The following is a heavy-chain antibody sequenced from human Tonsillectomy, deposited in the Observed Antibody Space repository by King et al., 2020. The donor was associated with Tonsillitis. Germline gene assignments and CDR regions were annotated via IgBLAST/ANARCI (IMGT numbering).Heavy chain of an antibody. CDR3: AKSGCSSSICYAEVYHYFYQGVDL. V-gene: IGHV3-30*18. CDR2: ISYDGNNK. Sequence: HVQLVESGGGVVQPGRSLRLSCAASGFIFTSYGMHWVRPAPGKGLERVAVISYDGNNKYYADSVKGRFTISRDNSKNTLYLLMNSLRAEDTAVYYCAKSGCSSSICYAEVYHYFYQGVDLWGQGPTVTVSS. J-gene: IGHJ6*02. D-gene: IGHD2-2*01. CDR1: GFIFTSYG.